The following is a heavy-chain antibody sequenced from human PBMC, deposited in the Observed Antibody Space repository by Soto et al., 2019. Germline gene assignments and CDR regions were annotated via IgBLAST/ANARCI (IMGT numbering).Heavy chain of an antibody. CDR1: GGSISSGGYY. CDR2: IYYSGST. Sequence: SETLSLTCTVSGGSISSGGYYWSWIRQHPGKGLEWIGYIYYSGSTYYNPSLKSRVTISVDTSKNQFSLKLSSVTAEDTAVYYCARSRLAAAGIGYIYYYYYGMDVWGQGTTVTVSS. D-gene: IGHD6-13*01. V-gene: IGHV4-31*03. CDR3: ARSRLAAAGIGYIYYYYYGMDV. J-gene: IGHJ6*02.